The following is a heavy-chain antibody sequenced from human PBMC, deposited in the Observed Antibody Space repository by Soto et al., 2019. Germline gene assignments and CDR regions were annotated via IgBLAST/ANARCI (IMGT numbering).Heavy chain of an antibody. CDR2: IYYSGST. D-gene: IGHD6-25*01. V-gene: IGHV4-59*01. J-gene: IGHJ3*02. CDR3: ARSTAADFDI. CDR1: GGSISSYY. Sequence: SEPLSVTCSVAGGSISSYYWSWIRQPPGKGLEWTGYIYYSGSTNYNPSLKSRVTISVDTSKNQFSLKLSSVTAADTAVYYCARSTAADFDIWGQGTMVTVSS.